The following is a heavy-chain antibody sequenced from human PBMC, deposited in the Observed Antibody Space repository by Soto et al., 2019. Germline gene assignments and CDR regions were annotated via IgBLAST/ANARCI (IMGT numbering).Heavy chain of an antibody. CDR2: VYYSGGA. V-gene: IGHV4-59*01. J-gene: IGHJ6*02. CDR3: TRDGDGRMTTNPYYYYGMDV. D-gene: IGHD2-21*02. Sequence: TLSLTCTVSGGSISGYYWSWIRQPPGKGLEWIGNVYYSGGAKYNPSVKRRVSISVDTSKNQFSLNLSSVTAADTAVYYCTRDGDGRMTTNPYYYYGMDVWGPGITVTVSS. CDR1: GGSISGYY.